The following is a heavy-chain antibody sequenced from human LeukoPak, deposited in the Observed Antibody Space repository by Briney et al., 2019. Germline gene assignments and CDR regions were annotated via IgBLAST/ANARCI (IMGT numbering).Heavy chain of an antibody. Sequence: PSETLSLTCAVYSGSFSGYYWSWIRQPPGKGLEWIGEIYHSGSTNYNPSLKSRVTISVDKSKNQFSLKLSSVTAADTAVYYCAGVNGWGIGYYFDYWGQGTLVTVSS. CDR1: SGSFSGYY. CDR3: AGVNGWGIGYYFDY. V-gene: IGHV4-34*01. D-gene: IGHD3-16*01. J-gene: IGHJ4*02. CDR2: IYHSGST.